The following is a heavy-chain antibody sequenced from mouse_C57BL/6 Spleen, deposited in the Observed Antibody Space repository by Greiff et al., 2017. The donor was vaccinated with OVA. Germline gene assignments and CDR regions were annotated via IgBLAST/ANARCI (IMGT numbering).Heavy chain of an antibody. Sequence: VKLQQSGAELARPGASVKLSCKASGYTFTSYGISWVKQRTGQGLEWIGEIYPRSGNTYYNEKFKGKATLTADKSSSTAYMELRSLTSEDSAVYFCARGGSSSLGYFDVWGTGTTVTVSS. CDR2: IYPRSGNT. CDR1: GYTFTSYG. V-gene: IGHV1-81*01. CDR3: ARGGSSSLGYFDV. D-gene: IGHD1-1*01. J-gene: IGHJ1*03.